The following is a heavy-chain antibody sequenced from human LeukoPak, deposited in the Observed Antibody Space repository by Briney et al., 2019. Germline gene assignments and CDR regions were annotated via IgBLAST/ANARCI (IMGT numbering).Heavy chain of an antibody. CDR2: IKQDGSEK. J-gene: IGHJ4*02. CDR3: ARDREYSGYDWGAFDY. D-gene: IGHD5-12*01. Sequence: GGSLRLSCAASGFAFRSYGAHWVRQPPGKGLEWVANIKQDGSEKYYVDSVKGRFTISRDNAKNSLYLQMNSLRAEDTAVYYCARDREYSGYDWGAFDYWGQGTLVTVSS. CDR1: GFAFRSYG. V-gene: IGHV3-7*01.